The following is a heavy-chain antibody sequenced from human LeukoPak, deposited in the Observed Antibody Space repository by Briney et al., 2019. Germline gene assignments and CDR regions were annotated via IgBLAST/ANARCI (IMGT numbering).Heavy chain of an antibody. CDR2: ITGSGDDA. CDR3: AKESTGSSPDY. J-gene: IGHJ4*02. D-gene: IGHD1-26*01. Sequence: PGGSLRLSCAASGFTFSNYGMSWLRQAPGKGLEWVSAITGSGDDAYYADSVHGRFTMSRDNSKSTLYLQMNSLRVEDTALYYCAKESTGSSPDYWGQGTLVTVHS. V-gene: IGHV3-23*01. CDR1: GFTFSNYG.